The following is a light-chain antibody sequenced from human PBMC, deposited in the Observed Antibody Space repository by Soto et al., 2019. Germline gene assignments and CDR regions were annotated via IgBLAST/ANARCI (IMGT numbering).Light chain of an antibody. CDR3: ASWDDSLNSVV. Sequence: QSVLTQPPSASGTPGQRVTISCSGSSSNIGTNTVNWYQHLPGTAPKLLIYSNNQRPSGVPDRFSGSKSATSASPAISGLQAEDEADYYCASWDDSLNSVVFGGGTKLTVL. CDR2: SNN. CDR1: SSNIGTNT. J-gene: IGLJ2*01. V-gene: IGLV1-44*01.